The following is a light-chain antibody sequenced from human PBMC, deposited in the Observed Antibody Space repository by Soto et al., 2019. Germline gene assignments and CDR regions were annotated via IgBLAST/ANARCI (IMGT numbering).Light chain of an antibody. CDR2: DEF. CDR3: QERSNWPPYT. CDR1: QSVSSS. Sequence: IGLTQSPATLSLSPGERATLSCRARQSVSSSLAWYQQKPGQAHRLLIYDEFNRATGIPARFSGSGSGTDFTLTISSPEPEDFAVYYCQERSNWPPYTFGQGTKLEIK. J-gene: IGKJ2*01. V-gene: IGKV3-11*01.